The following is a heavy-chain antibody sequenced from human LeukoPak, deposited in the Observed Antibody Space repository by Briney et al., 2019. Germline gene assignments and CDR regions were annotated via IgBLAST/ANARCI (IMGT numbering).Heavy chain of an antibody. D-gene: IGHD3-10*01. V-gene: IGHV3-74*01. Sequence: PGGSLRLSCAASGFTFSSFAMSWVRQAPGKGLVWVSRIKSDGSSTSYADSVKGRFTISRDNAKNTLYLQMNSLRADDTAVYYCARESGYHGSGFDPWGQGTLVTVSS. CDR2: IKSDGSST. CDR1: GFTFSSFA. J-gene: IGHJ5*02. CDR3: ARESGYHGSGFDP.